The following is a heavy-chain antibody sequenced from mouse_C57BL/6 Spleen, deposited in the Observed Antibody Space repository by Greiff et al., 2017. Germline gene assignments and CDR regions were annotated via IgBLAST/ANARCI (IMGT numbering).Heavy chain of an antibody. D-gene: IGHD1-1*02. J-gene: IGHJ4*01. CDR3: VRGGGYYAMDY. CDR1: GFSFNTYA. V-gene: IGHV10-1*01. CDR2: IRSKSNNYAT. Sequence: EVKLVESGGGLVQPKGSLKLSCAASGFSFNTYAMNWVRQAPGKGLEWVARIRSKSNNYATYYADSVKDRFTISRDDSESMLYLQMNNLKTEDTAMYYCVRGGGYYAMDYWGQGTSVTVSS.